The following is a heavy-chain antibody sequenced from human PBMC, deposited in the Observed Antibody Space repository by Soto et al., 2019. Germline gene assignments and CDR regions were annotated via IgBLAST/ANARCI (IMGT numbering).Heavy chain of an antibody. CDR2: INPNSGGT. CDR3: ARVRQSSMDV. Sequence: RASVKVSCKASGYTFTGYYMHWVRQAPGQGLEWMGWINPNSGGTNYAQKFQGWVTMTRDTSISTAYMELSSVTAADTAVYYCARVRQSSMDVWGQGTTVTVSS. D-gene: IGHD4-4*01. V-gene: IGHV1-2*04. J-gene: IGHJ6*02. CDR1: GYTFTGYY.